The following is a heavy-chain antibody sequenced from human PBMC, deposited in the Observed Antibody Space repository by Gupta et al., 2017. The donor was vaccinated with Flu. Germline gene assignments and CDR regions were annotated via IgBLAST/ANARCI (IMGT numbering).Heavy chain of an antibody. D-gene: IGHD4-17*01. V-gene: IGHV4-39*01. CDR2: IYNSGST. Sequence: QLQLQVSGPGLVKPSETLSLTCTVSGGSITSSSNYWGWIRQPPGKGLEWIGSIYNSGSTYYNPSFKSRVTISVDTSKNQFSLKLSSVTAADTALYYCARHYGDYVFYWGQGTLVTVSS. CDR3: ARHYGDYVFY. CDR1: GGSITSSSNY. J-gene: IGHJ4*02.